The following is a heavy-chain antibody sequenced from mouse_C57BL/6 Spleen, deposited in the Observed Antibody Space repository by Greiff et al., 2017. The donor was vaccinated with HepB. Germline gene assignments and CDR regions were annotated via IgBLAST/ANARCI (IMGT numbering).Heavy chain of an antibody. Sequence: QVQLQQPGAELVRPGSSVKLSCKASGYTFTSYWMDWVKQRPGQGLEWIGNIYPSDSETHYNQKFKDKATLTVDKSSSTAYMQLSSLTSEDSAVYYCAREEVNWAFDYWGQGTTLTVSS. CDR1: GYTFTSYW. CDR3: AREEVNWAFDY. D-gene: IGHD4-1*01. CDR2: IYPSDSET. J-gene: IGHJ2*01. V-gene: IGHV1-61*01.